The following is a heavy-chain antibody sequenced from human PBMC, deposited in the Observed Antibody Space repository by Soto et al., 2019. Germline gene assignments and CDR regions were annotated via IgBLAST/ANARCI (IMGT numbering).Heavy chain of an antibody. CDR3: AKDRAGYSRGMDV. CDR2: VSYDGSHK. V-gene: IGHV3-30*18. CDR1: GFTFSSYG. D-gene: IGHD2-2*02. Sequence: GGALRLSCAVSGFTFSSYGMHWVRQAPGKGLEWVALVSYDGSHKYYADSVKGRFTVSRDNSKSTLYLQLNSLRAEDMAVYYCAKDRAGYSRGMDVWGQGTTVTVSS. J-gene: IGHJ6*02.